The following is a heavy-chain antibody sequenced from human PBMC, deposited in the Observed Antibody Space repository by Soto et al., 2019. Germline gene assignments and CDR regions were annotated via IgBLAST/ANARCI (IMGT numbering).Heavy chain of an antibody. Sequence: VQLVESGGGVVRPGGSLRLSCAASGFTFDDNGMSWVRQAPGKGLEWVSGINWDGGRTAYSDTVKGRFTISRDNAKNFLYLQMHSLRAEDTALYHCARGSGYGDYVSVDWGQGTLVTVSS. J-gene: IGHJ4*02. V-gene: IGHV3-20*01. CDR2: INWDGGRT. D-gene: IGHD4-17*01. CDR1: GFTFDDNG. CDR3: ARGSGYGDYVSVD.